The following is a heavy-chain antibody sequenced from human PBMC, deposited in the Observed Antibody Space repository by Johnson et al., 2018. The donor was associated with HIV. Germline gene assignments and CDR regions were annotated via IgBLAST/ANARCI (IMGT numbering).Heavy chain of an antibody. CDR1: GFTFSSYG. D-gene: IGHD5-18*01. V-gene: IGHV3-33*06. CDR2: IWYDGSNK. J-gene: IGHJ3*02. Sequence: QVQLVESGGGVVQPGRSLRLSCAASGFTFSSYGMHRVRQAPGKGLEWVAVIWYDGSNKYYADSVKGRFTISRDNSKNTLYLHMISLRVDDTAVYYSAKASLRGYSYVSYAFDIWGQGTMVTVSS. CDR3: AKASLRGYSYVSYAFDI.